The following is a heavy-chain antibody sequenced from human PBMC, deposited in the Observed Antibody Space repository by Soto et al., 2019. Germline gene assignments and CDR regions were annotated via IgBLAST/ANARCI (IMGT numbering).Heavy chain of an antibody. Sequence: GSLRLSCAASGFTFSSYGMHWVRQAPGKGLEWVAVISYDGSNKYYADSVKGRFTISRDNSKNTLYLQMNSLRAEDTAVYYCAKDMVGATDPDYYYYGMDVWGQGTTVTVSS. D-gene: IGHD1-26*01. J-gene: IGHJ6*02. CDR2: ISYDGSNK. CDR1: GFTFSSYG. CDR3: AKDMVGATDPDYYYYGMDV. V-gene: IGHV3-30*18.